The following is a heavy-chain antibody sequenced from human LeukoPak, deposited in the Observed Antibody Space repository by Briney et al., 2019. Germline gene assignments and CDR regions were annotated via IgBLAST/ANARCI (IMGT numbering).Heavy chain of an antibody. CDR2: ISAYNGNT. Sequence: ASVKVSCKASGYTFNNYGISWVRQAPGQGLEWMGWISAYNGNTNYAQNLQGRVTMTTDTSTSTAYMELRSLRSQDMTVYYFVRVTGLLSFDWLSPPDYWGQGTLVTVSS. CDR1: GYTFNNYG. CDR3: VRVTGLLSFDWLSPPDY. J-gene: IGHJ4*02. D-gene: IGHD3-9*01. V-gene: IGHV1-18*03.